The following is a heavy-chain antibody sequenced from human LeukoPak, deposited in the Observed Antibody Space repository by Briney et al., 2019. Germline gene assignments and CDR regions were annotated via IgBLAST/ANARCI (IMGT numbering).Heavy chain of an antibody. CDR1: GYSISSGYY. CDR3: ARENQAGPFDY. J-gene: IGHJ4*02. CDR2: IYHSGST. Sequence: KPSETLSLTCTVSGYSISSGYYWGWIRQPPGKGLEWIGSIYHSGSTYYNPSLKSRVTISVDTSKNQFSLKLSSVTAADTAVYYCARENQAGPFDYWGQGTLVTVSS. V-gene: IGHV4-38-2*02.